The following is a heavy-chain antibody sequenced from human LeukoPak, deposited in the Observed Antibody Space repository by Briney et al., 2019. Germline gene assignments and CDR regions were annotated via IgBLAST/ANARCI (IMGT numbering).Heavy chain of an antibody. J-gene: IGHJ4*02. CDR2: IASDGSST. V-gene: IGHV3-74*01. Sequence: GGSLRLSCAASGFTFSSYCMIWVRQAPGKGLVWVSRIASDGSSTTYADSVKGRFSISRDNAKNTLYLQMNSLRVEDTAVYYCARGRPHGNDYWGQGTLVTVSS. D-gene: IGHD4-23*01. CDR3: ARGRPHGNDY. CDR1: GFTFSSYC.